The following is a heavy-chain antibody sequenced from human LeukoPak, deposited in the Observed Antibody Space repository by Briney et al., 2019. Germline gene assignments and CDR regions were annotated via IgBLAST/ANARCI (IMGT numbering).Heavy chain of an antibody. D-gene: IGHD2-21*02. CDR1: GYSXIGYY. J-gene: IGHJ4*02. CDR3: APSDSWYFDY. CDR2: INPNSGGT. Sequence: GASVKVSCKASGYSXIGYYLLGVRQAPGQGLEWVGWINPNSGGTNYAQKFQGRVTMTRDTSISTAYMELSRLRSDDTAVYYCAPSDSWYFDYWGQGTLVTVSS. V-gene: IGHV1-2*02.